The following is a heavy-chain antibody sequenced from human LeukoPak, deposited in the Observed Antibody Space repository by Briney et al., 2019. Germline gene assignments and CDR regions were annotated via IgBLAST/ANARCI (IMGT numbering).Heavy chain of an antibody. V-gene: IGHV3-48*04. CDR3: ARDATTAIGTVYMDV. D-gene: IGHD1-1*01. J-gene: IGHJ6*03. CDR2: ISDSGSSV. Sequence: GGSLRLSCTASGFTFSSYSMNWVRQAPGKGLEWLSHISDSGSSVHYADSVKGRFTISRDNSKNSLYLEMNSLRVEDTAIYYCARDATTAIGTVYMDVWGKGTTVTISS. CDR1: GFTFSSYS.